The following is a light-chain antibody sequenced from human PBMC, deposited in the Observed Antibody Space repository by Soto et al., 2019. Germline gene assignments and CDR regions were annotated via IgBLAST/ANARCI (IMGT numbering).Light chain of an antibody. Sequence: DIQMTQSPSSLSASVGDRVTITCRASQSISTYLNWYQQKPGKAPNLLIYAASNLQSEVPSRISGSGSGTDFTLTITSLQPEDFATYYCQQSFNTPITFGQGTRLE. J-gene: IGKJ5*01. V-gene: IGKV1-39*01. CDR1: QSISTY. CDR2: AAS. CDR3: QQSFNTPIT.